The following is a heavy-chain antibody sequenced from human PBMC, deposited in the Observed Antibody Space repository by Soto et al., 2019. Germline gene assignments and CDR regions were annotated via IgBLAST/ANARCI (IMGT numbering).Heavy chain of an antibody. Sequence: GGSLRLSCAASGFTFSRYWMHWVRQAPGKGLVWVSRINSYGSSTHYADSVKGRFTISRDNAKNTLFLQMNSLRAEDTAVYYCATNYAYAEGYYWYGMDGRGQGTTVTVAS. CDR3: ATNYAYAEGYYWYGMDG. V-gene: IGHV3-74*01. J-gene: IGHJ6*02. CDR2: INSYGSST. CDR1: GFTFSRYW. D-gene: IGHD3-16*01.